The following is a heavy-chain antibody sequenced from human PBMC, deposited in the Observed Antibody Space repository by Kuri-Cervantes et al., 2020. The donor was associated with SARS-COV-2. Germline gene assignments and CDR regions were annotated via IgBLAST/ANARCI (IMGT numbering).Heavy chain of an antibody. CDR1: GFTFSSYAMH. V-gene: IGHV4-30-4*01. J-gene: IGHJ4*02. Sequence: LRLSCAASGFTFSSYAMHWVRQPPGKGLEWIGYIYYSGSTYYNPSLKSRVTISVDTSKNQFSLKLSSVTAADAAVYYCARALTGTLEPYLDYWGQGTLVTVSS. D-gene: IGHD1-7*01. CDR3: ARALTGTLEPYLDY. CDR2: IYYSGST.